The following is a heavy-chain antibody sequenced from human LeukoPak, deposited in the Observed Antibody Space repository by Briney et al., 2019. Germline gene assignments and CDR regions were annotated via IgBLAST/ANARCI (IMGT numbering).Heavy chain of an antibody. CDR3: ASLPVGSGLMYGMDV. J-gene: IGHJ6*02. D-gene: IGHD6-19*01. CDR2: IIPIFGTA. Sequence: EASVKVSCKASGYTFTSYAMHWVRQAPGQGLEWMGGIIPIFGTANYAQKFQGRVTITADESTSTAYMELSSLRSEDTAVYYCASLPVGSGLMYGMDVWGQGTTVTVSS. V-gene: IGHV1-69*13. CDR1: GYTFTSYA.